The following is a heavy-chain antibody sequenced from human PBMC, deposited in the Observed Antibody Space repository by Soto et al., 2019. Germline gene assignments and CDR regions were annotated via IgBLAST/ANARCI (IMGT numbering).Heavy chain of an antibody. V-gene: IGHV2-5*02. D-gene: IGHD3-10*01. Sequence: SGPTLVNPTQTLTLTCTFSGFSLSTSGVGVGWIRQPPGKALEWLALIYWDDDKRYSPSLKSRLTITKDTSKNQVVLTMTNMDPVDTATYYCAHKLHPLWFGEARGVFDYWGQGTLVTVSS. CDR2: IYWDDDK. J-gene: IGHJ4*02. CDR1: GFSLSTSGVG. CDR3: AHKLHPLWFGEARGVFDY.